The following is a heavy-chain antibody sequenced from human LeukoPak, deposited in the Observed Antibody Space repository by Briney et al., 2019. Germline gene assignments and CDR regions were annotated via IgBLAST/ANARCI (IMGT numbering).Heavy chain of an antibody. V-gene: IGHV3-11*01. D-gene: IGHD3-22*01. CDR2: ISSSGSTI. J-gene: IGHJ3*02. CDR3: ARDYDSSGYHLDAFDI. Sequence: GGSLRLSCAASGFTFSDYYMSWIRQAPGKGLEWVSYISSSGSTIYYADSVKGRFTISRDNAKNSLYLQMNSLRAEDTAVYYCARDYDSSGYHLDAFDIWGQGTMVTVSS. CDR1: GFTFSDYY.